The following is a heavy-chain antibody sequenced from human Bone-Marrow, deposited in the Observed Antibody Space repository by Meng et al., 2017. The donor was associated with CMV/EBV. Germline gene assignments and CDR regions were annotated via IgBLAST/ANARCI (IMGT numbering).Heavy chain of an antibody. J-gene: IGHJ4*02. CDR1: GFSLNSNGMG. CDR2: IYWDGDK. CDR3: AHRPTEGLFDY. V-gene: IGHV2-5*02. Sequence: QLTVKECGPELLKPTQNLTLTCTFSGFSLNSNGMGVGWIRQHPGKALEWLALIYWDGDKRYSPSLKSRLTITKDTSNNQVVLTMTNMGPVDTATYFCAHRPTEGLFDYWGQGTLVTVSS.